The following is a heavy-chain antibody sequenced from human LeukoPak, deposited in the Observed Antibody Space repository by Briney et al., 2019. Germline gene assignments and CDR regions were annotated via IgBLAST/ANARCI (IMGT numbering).Heavy chain of an antibody. CDR1: GFTFADYW. CDR3: ARSTVEMATIYPPDY. J-gene: IGHJ4*02. CDR2: IYAGDSDS. V-gene: IGHV5-51*01. Sequence: GESLKISCKGSGFTFADYWIGWVRQMPGNALEWMGIIYAGDSDSRYSPSFQGQVTISADRSISTAYLQWSSLKASDTAMYYCARSTVEMATIYPPDYWGQGTLVTVSS. D-gene: IGHD5-24*01.